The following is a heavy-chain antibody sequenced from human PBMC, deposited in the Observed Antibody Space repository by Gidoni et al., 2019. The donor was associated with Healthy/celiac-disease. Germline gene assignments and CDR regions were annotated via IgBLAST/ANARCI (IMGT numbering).Heavy chain of an antibody. CDR2: IYTSGST. J-gene: IGHJ6*03. CDR3: ARNPSYYYYYYMDV. Sequence: QVQLQESGPGLVKPSQTLSLTCTVSGGSISSGSYYWSWIRQHAGKGLEWIGRIYTSGSTNYNPSLKSRVTISVDTSKNQFSLKLSSVTAADTAVYYCARNPSYYYYYYMDVWGKGTTVTVSS. V-gene: IGHV4-61*02. CDR1: GGSISSGSYY.